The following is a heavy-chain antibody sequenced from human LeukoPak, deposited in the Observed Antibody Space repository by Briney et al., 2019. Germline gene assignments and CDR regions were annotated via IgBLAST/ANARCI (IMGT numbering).Heavy chain of an antibody. Sequence: GGSLRLSCAASGFTFSSYATSWVRQAPGKGLEWVSAISGSGGSTYYADSVKGRFTISRDNSKNTLYLQMNSLRAEDTAVYYCAKVLTYYYDSSGYYNPYYFDYWGQGTLVTVSS. D-gene: IGHD3-22*01. J-gene: IGHJ4*02. CDR1: GFTFSSYA. V-gene: IGHV3-23*01. CDR3: AKVLTYYYDSSGYYNPYYFDY. CDR2: ISGSGGST.